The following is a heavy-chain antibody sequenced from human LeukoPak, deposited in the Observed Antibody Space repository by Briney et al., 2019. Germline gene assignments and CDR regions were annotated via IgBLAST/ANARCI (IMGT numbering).Heavy chain of an antibody. V-gene: IGHV4-59*08. D-gene: IGHD6-13*01. CDR1: GGSISSYY. J-gene: IGHJ5*02. Sequence: SETLSLTRTVSGGSISSYYWSWIRQPPGKGLEWIGYIYYSGSTNYNPSLKSRVTISVDTSKNQFSLKLSSVTAADTAVYYCARGAAAGPYNWFDPWGQGTLVTVSS. CDR2: IYYSGST. CDR3: ARGAAAGPYNWFDP.